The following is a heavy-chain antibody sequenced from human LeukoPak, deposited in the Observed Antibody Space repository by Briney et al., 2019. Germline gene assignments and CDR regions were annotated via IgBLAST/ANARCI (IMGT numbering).Heavy chain of an antibody. D-gene: IGHD3-22*01. CDR2: ISGGGVNT. J-gene: IGHJ5*02. CDR3: AKTLGYSGYFSP. V-gene: IGHV3-23*01. Sequence: GGSLRLSCAASGFTFNSYAMTWVRQAPGKGLEWVSAISGGGVNTYYADSVKGRFTISRDDSKNMLYLQMNSLRAEDTAVYYCAKTLGYSGYFSPWGQGTLVTVSS. CDR1: GFTFNSYA.